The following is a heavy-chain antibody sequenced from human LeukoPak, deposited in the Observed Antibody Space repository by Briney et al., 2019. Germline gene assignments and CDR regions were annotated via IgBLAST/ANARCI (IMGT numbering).Heavy chain of an antibody. CDR1: GYTFTGYY. CDR2: INPDTGGT. Sequence: ASVKASCKASGYTFTGYYLHWVRQAPGQGLEWMGWINPDTGGTNYAQKFQGRVTMTEDASTDTAYMELSSLRSEDTAVYYCAATYYYARAPDYWGQGTLVTVSS. V-gene: IGHV1-2*02. CDR3: AATYYYARAPDY. J-gene: IGHJ4*02. D-gene: IGHD3-10*01.